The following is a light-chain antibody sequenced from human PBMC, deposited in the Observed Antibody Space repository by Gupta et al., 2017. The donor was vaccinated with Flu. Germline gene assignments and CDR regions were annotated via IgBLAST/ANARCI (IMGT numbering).Light chain of an antibody. Sequence: LSASVGDRVTLTCRASQSISSWLAWYQQKPGKAPKLLIYKASSLESGVPPRFSGSGSGTEFTLTISSLQPDDFAIYYCQQYNSYPLTFGGGTKVEIK. CDR1: QSISSW. CDR2: KAS. CDR3: QQYNSYPLT. V-gene: IGKV1-5*03. J-gene: IGKJ4*01.